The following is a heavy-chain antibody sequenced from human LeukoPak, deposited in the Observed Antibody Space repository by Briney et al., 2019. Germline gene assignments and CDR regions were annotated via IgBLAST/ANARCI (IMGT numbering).Heavy chain of an antibody. D-gene: IGHD3-10*01. CDR2: ISGSGDNT. Sequence: PGGSLRLSCAASDSTFRSHDMSWVRQAPGKGLEWVSAISGSGDNTHYADSVKGRFTISRDNSQSTLYLQMNSLRAGDTAVYYCAKDRDGGSGTHYNRFDYWGQGTLVTVSA. V-gene: IGHV3-23*01. CDR1: DSTFRSHD. CDR3: AKDRDGGSGTHYNRFDY. J-gene: IGHJ4*02.